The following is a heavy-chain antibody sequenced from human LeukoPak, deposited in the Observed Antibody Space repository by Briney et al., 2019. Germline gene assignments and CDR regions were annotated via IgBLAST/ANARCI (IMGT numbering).Heavy chain of an antibody. CDR3: ARNDFPNYYYYMDV. J-gene: IGHJ6*03. Sequence: PSEPLSLTCTVSGGSISSYYWSWIRQPPGKGLEWIGYIYYSGSTNYNPSLKSRVTISVDTSKNQFSLKLSSVTAADTAVYYCARNDFPNYYYYMDVWGKGTTVTVSS. V-gene: IGHV4-59*08. CDR2: IYYSGST. D-gene: IGHD3-3*01. CDR1: GGSISSYY.